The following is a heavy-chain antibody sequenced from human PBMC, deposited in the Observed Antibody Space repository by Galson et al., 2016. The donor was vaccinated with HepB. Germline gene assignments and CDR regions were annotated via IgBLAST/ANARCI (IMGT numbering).Heavy chain of an antibody. CDR2: IIPLFGTT. CDR3: AREGAEMAVAGTAFDY. J-gene: IGHJ4*02. D-gene: IGHD6-19*01. V-gene: IGHV1-69*06. CDR1: GGTFSNFA. Sequence: SVKVSCKASGGTFSNFAISWLRQAPGQGLEWMGGIIPLFGTTNYAQKFQGRVTITADKSTTTVYMDLSSLRSGDTAVYYCAREGAEMAVAGTAFDYWGQGTLVTVSS.